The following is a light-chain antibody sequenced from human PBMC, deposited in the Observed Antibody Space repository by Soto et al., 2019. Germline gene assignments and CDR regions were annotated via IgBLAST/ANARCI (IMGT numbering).Light chain of an antibody. V-gene: IGKV1-5*03. CDR2: KAS. CDR1: RSVSSN. CDR3: QHYNSYSEA. Sequence: MTQSPATVSVSPGERATLSCRASRSVSSNLAWYQQKPGKAPKLLIYKASTLKSGVPSRFSGSGSGTEFTLTISSLQPDDFATYYCQHYNSYSEAFGQGTKVDIK. J-gene: IGKJ1*01.